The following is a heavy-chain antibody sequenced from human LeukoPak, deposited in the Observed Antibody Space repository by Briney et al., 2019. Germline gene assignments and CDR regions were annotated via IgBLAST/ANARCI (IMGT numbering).Heavy chain of an antibody. CDR3: ARDGELLWFVNVDYYYMYV. D-gene: IGHD3-10*01. Sequence: GGSLRLSCAASGFTFSRYWMSWVRQAPGKGLEWVANINQDGSEKHYVDSVRGRFTISRDNAKNSLHLQMNGLRAEDTAVYHCARDGELLWFVNVDYYYMYVWGKGTTVTVSS. J-gene: IGHJ6*03. CDR1: GFTFSRYW. V-gene: IGHV3-7*01. CDR2: INQDGSEK.